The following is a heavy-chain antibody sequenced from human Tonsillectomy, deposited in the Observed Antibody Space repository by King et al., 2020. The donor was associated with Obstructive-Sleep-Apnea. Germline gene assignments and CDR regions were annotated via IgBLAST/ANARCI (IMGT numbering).Heavy chain of an antibody. J-gene: IGHJ4*02. Sequence: QLVQSGAEVKKPGASVKVSCKASGYTFTSYDINWVRQATGQGLEWMGWMNPNSGNRGYAQKFQGRVTMTRNTSISTAYMELSSLRSEDTAVYYCATRYCSSTSCFDYWGQGTLVTVSS. CDR3: ATRYCSSTSCFDY. D-gene: IGHD2-2*01. CDR1: GYTFTSYD. CDR2: MNPNSGNR. V-gene: IGHV1-8*01.